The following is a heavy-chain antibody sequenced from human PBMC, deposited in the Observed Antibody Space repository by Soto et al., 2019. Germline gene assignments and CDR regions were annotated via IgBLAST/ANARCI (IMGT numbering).Heavy chain of an antibody. CDR1: GGSISGSYYY. D-gene: IGHD3-22*01. CDR2: VFYTGFT. Sequence: SETLSLTCAVSGGSISGSYYYWGWLRQSPGRGPEWIGSVFYTGFTSYNPSLKSRVTMSVDTSKNQLSLKLTSVTAADTAVYYCARVGDSGYYWYFDYWGQGALVTVSS. CDR3: ARVGDSGYYWYFDY. V-gene: IGHV4-39*07. J-gene: IGHJ4*02.